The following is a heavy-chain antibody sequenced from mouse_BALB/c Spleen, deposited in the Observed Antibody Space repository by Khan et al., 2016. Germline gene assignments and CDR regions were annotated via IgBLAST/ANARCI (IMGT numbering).Heavy chain of an antibody. CDR2: IWAGGST. Sequence: QVQLKESGPGLVAPSQSLSITCTVSGFSLTSYGVHWVRQPPGKGLEWLGVIWAGGSTNYNSALMSRLSISKDKSKSQVFLKMNSLQTDDTAMYYCAIDGDWYFDVWGAGTTVTVSS. V-gene: IGHV2-9*02. CDR3: AIDGDWYFDV. CDR1: GFSLTSYG. J-gene: IGHJ1*01.